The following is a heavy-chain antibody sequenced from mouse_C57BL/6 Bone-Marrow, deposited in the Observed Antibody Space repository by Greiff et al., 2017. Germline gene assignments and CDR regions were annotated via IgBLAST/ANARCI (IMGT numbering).Heavy chain of an antibody. Sequence: QVQLQQPGAELVRPGTSVKLSCKASGYTFTSYWLHWVKQRPGQGLEWIGVIDPSDSYTNYNQKFKGKATLTVDTSSSTAYMQLSSLTSEDSAVYYCALYYGSSYGYFDVWGTGTTDTVSS. CDR2: IDPSDSYT. CDR3: ALYYGSSYGYFDV. D-gene: IGHD1-1*01. J-gene: IGHJ1*03. V-gene: IGHV1-59*01. CDR1: GYTFTSYW.